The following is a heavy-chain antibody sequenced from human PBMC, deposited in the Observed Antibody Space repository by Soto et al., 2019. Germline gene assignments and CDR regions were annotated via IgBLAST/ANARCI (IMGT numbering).Heavy chain of an antibody. CDR1: GFTFSTYA. J-gene: IGHJ6*03. CDR3: AKRGPMTKVSYYYYYMDV. D-gene: IGHD4-4*01. Sequence: GGSLRLSCAASGFTFSTYAMSWVRQAPGKGLEWVSGISGSGSDTYYADSVKGRFTISRDNPKNTLYLQMNSLRAEDTSVYYCAKRGPMTKVSYYYYYMDVWGKGTTVTVSS. V-gene: IGHV3-23*01. CDR2: ISGSGSDT.